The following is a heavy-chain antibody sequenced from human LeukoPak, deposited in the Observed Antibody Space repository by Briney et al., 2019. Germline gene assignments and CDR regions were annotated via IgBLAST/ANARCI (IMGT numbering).Heavy chain of an antibody. CDR3: AKSIGIVVVPADY. V-gene: IGHV3-48*04. D-gene: IGHD2-2*01. CDR2: ISSSSDTI. J-gene: IGHJ4*02. CDR1: GFTFGPYT. Sequence: GGSLRLSCTASGFTFGPYTMNWVRQAPGKGLEWVSYISSSSDTIYYADSVKGRFTISRDNAKNSLFLQMNSPRAEDTAVYYCAKSIGIVVVPADYWGQGTLVTVSS.